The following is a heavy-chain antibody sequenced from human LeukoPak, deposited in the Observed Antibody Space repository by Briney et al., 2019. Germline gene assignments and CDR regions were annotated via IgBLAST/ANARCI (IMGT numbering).Heavy chain of an antibody. V-gene: IGHV4-59*01. CDR1: GCSLSSYY. D-gene: IGHD6-13*01. J-gene: IGHJ4*02. Sequence: SETLSLTCTVSGCSLSSYYWSWIRQPPGKGLEWMGYIYYSGSTNYNPSIKSRVTISEDTSKNQFALKLSSVTAADTAVYYCARAGQQLVHPLDYWGGGSLVTVPS. CDR3: ARAGQQLVHPLDY. CDR2: IYYSGST.